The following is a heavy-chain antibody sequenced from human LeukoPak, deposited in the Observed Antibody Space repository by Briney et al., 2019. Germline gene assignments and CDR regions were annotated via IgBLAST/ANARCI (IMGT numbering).Heavy chain of an antibody. CDR1: GGSISSGGYY. CDR3: ARGGSSGYRSYYFDY. D-gene: IGHD3-22*01. CDR2: IYYSGST. Sequence: PSETLSLTCTVSGGSISSGGYYWSWIRQHPGKGLEWIGEIYYSGSTNYNPSLKSRVTISVDKSKNQFSLKLSSVTAADTAVYYCARGGSSGYRSYYFDYWGQGTLVTVSS. J-gene: IGHJ4*02. V-gene: IGHV4-31*03.